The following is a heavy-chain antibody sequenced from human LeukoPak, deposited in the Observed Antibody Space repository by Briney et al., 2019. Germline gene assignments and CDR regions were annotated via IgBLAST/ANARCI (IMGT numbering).Heavy chain of an antibody. D-gene: IGHD6-19*01. CDR2: INSDGSST. J-gene: IGHJ4*02. Sequence: PGGSLRLSCAASGFTFSSYWMHWVRHAPGKGLVWVSRINSDGSSTSYADSVKGRFTISRDDAKNTLYLQMNSLRAEDTAVYYCARTDAVAGPLDYWGQGTLVTVSS. CDR3: ARTDAVAGPLDY. V-gene: IGHV3-74*01. CDR1: GFTFSSYW.